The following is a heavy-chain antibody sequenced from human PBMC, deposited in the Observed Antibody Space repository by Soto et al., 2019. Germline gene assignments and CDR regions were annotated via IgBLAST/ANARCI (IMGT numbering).Heavy chain of an antibody. CDR1: GFSLSTSGMC. CDR3: ARIGLELREGIRYYYYGMDV. D-gene: IGHD1-7*01. J-gene: IGHJ6*02. Sequence: SGPTLVNPTQTLTLTCTFSGFSLSTSGMCVSWIRQPPGKALEWLALIDWDDDKYYSTSLKTRLTISKDTSKNQVVLTMTNMDPVDTATYYCARIGLELREGIRYYYYGMDVWGQGTTVTVS. V-gene: IGHV2-70*01. CDR2: IDWDDDK.